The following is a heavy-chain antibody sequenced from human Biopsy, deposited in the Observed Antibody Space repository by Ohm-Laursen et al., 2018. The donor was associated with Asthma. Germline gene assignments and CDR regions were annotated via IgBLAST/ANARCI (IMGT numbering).Heavy chain of an antibody. J-gene: IGHJ3*01. CDR3: ARTYYDFLTGQVKDVFGV. CDR1: GGTFNNYA. D-gene: IGHD3-9*01. V-gene: IGHV1-69*05. Sequence: EASVKVSCKPSGGTFNNYAINWVRQAPGQGLEWMGGISPIFGSTAYTQKFQGRVAITRDTSASTAYMELRSLRSEDTATYYCARTYYDFLTGQVKDVFGVWGQGTMVTVSS. CDR2: ISPIFGST.